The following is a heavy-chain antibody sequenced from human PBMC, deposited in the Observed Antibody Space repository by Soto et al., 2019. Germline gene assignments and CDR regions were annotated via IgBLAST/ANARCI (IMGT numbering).Heavy chain of an antibody. CDR1: GYSFDHYW. D-gene: IGHD3-22*01. CDR3: VRDRSRDYYYGMDV. CDR2: ISPGDSDR. J-gene: IGHJ6*02. V-gene: IGHV5-51*01. Sequence: GASLKISCTGAGYSFDHYWIGWGRQMPGKGLEWVAIISPGDSDRRSSPSFQCQVTISADQSISTAYLQRSSLKASHTANYYCVRDRSRDYYYGMDVWGQGTTVTVSS.